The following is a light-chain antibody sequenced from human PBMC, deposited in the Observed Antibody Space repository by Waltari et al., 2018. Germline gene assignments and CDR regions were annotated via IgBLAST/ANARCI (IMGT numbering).Light chain of an antibody. CDR1: QSVSSTY. CDR3: QQYDSSPHT. V-gene: IGKV3-20*01. J-gene: IGKJ1*01. CDR2: ASS. Sequence: EIVLTQSPGTLSMSPGEGATLSCRASQSVSSTYTAWYQQRPGQAPKLLIYASSSRATGIPDRFSGSGSATDFTLTISSLQPEDFAIYYCQQYDSSPHTFGQGTKVEMK.